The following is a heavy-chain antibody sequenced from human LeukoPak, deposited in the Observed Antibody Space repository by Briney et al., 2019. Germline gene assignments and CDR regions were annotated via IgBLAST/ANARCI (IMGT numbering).Heavy chain of an antibody. CDR1: GFTFSTYW. V-gene: IGHV3-74*01. J-gene: IGHJ4*02. CDR2: INGIGSST. CDR3: ARDLDTAKVTGFS. Sequence: PGGSLRLSCAASGFTFSTYWMHWVRQAPGKGLVWVSRINGIGSSTHYADSVKGRFTISRDNAKNTLYLQMNSLRAEDTAVYYCARDLDTAKVTGFSWGQGTLVTVSS. D-gene: IGHD5-18*01.